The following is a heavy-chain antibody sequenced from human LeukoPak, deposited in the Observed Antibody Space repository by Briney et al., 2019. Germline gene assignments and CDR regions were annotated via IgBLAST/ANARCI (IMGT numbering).Heavy chain of an antibody. Sequence: GGSLRLSCVVSGFTLSSRWMMWVRQAPGEGLEWMTNINRDGSEKNYVDSVKGRVTITRDNAENSLYLQMNSLKVEDSAIYYCATYDSWSGYNIAYWGQGTLVTVSS. CDR3: ATYDSWSGYNIAY. D-gene: IGHD3-3*01. CDR1: GFTLSSRW. J-gene: IGHJ4*02. CDR2: INRDGSEK. V-gene: IGHV3-7*03.